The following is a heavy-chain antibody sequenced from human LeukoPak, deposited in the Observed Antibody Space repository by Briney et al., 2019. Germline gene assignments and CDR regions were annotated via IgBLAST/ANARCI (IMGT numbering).Heavy chain of an antibody. CDR3: ASGGGDTAMAKGGAFDY. D-gene: IGHD5-18*01. CDR1: GYTFTSYG. Sequence: LGASVKVSCKASGYTFTSYGISWVRQAPGQGLEWMGWISAYNGNTNYAQKFQGRVTMTGDTSTSTVYMELSSLRSEDTAVYYCASGGGDTAMAKGGAFDYWGQGTLVTVSS. V-gene: IGHV1-18*01. J-gene: IGHJ4*02. CDR2: ISAYNGNT.